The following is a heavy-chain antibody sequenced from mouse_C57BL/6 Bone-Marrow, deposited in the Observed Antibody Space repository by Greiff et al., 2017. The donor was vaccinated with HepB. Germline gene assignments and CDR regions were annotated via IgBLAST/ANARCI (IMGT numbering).Heavy chain of an antibody. V-gene: IGHV1-72*01. CDR1: GYTFTSYW. J-gene: IGHJ2*01. Sequence: QVQLKQPGAELVKPGASVKLSCKASGYTFTSYWMHWVKQRPGRGLEWIGRSDPNSGGTKYNEKFKSKATLTVDKPSSTAYMQLSSLTSEDSAVYYCARSRLRRGFDYWGQGTTLTVSS. CDR2: SDPNSGGT. D-gene: IGHD2-4*01. CDR3: ARSRLRRGFDY.